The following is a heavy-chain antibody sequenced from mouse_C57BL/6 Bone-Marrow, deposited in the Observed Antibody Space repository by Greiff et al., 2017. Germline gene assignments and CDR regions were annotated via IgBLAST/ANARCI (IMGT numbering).Heavy chain of an antibody. Sequence: VQLQQSGAELARPGASVKLSCKASGYTFTSYGISWVKQRTGQGLEWIGEIYPRSGNTYYNEKFKGKATLTADKSSSTAYMELRSLTSEDSAVYFCARDGRWLLLYYAMDYWGQGTSVTVSS. CDR3: ARDGRWLLLYYAMDY. CDR2: IYPRSGNT. V-gene: IGHV1-81*01. D-gene: IGHD2-3*01. J-gene: IGHJ4*01. CDR1: GYTFTSYG.